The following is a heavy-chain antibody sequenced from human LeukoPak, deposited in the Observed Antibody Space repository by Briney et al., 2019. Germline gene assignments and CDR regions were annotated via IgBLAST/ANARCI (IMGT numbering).Heavy chain of an antibody. D-gene: IGHD5-24*01. Sequence: ASVKVSCKASGYTFTSYDINWVRQATGRGLEWMGWMNPNSGNTGYAQKFQGRVTMTRNTSISTAYMELSSLRSEDTAVYYCARALGARRDGYNYADYWGQGTLVTVSS. CDR3: ARALGARRDGYNYADY. CDR1: GYTFTSYD. V-gene: IGHV1-8*01. J-gene: IGHJ4*02. CDR2: MNPNSGNT.